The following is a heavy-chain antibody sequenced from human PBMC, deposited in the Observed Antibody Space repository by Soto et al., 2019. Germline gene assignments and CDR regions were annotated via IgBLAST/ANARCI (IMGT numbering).Heavy chain of an antibody. CDR3: AREMEWELVHDAFDI. Sequence: GASVKVSCKASGGTFSSYAISWVRQAPGQGLEWMGGIIPIFGTANYAQKFQGRVTITADKSTSTAYMELSSLRSEDTAVYYCAREMEWELVHDAFDIWGQGTMVTVSS. CDR2: IIPIFGTA. J-gene: IGHJ3*02. V-gene: IGHV1-69*06. D-gene: IGHD1-26*01. CDR1: GGTFSSYA.